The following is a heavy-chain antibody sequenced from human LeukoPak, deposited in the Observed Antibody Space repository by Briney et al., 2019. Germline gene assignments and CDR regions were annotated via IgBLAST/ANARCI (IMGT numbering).Heavy chain of an antibody. D-gene: IGHD6-19*01. Sequence: PGGSLRLSCAASGFTFDDYGMSGVRQAPGKGLEWVSGINWNGGSTGYADSVKGRFTISRDNAKNSLYLQMNSLRAEDTALYYCARERPVAGSMYYFDYWGQGTLVTVSS. CDR2: INWNGGST. J-gene: IGHJ4*02. CDR3: ARERPVAGSMYYFDY. CDR1: GFTFDDYG. V-gene: IGHV3-20*04.